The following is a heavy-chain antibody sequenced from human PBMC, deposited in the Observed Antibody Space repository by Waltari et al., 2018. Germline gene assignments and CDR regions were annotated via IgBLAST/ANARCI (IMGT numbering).Heavy chain of an antibody. CDR2: INSDGSLI. J-gene: IGHJ4*02. D-gene: IGHD3-16*01. CDR1: GCTFSSYW. V-gene: IGHV3-74*01. CDR3: ARGLGDY. Sequence: EVQLVESGGGLVQLGGSLRLSCAASGCTFSSYWMHWARQVPGKGLGGVSSINSDGSLISYADSVKGRFTISRDNAKNTLYLQTNSLRGEDTAVYYCARGLGDYWGQGTLVTVSS.